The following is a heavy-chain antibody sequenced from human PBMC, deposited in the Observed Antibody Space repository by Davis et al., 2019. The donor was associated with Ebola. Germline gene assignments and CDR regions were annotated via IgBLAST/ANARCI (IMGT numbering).Heavy chain of an antibody. J-gene: IGHJ6*03. CDR3: AIEFMEWLLFDYYYYYMDV. D-gene: IGHD3-3*01. CDR2: VSSSSSTI. CDR1: GFTFSSYS. V-gene: IGHV3-48*02. Sequence: GESLKISCAASGFTFSSYSINCVRLAPGKGLEWVSYVSSSSSTIYYADSVKGRFTISRDNAKNSLYLQMNSLRDEDTAVYYCAIEFMEWLLFDYYYYYMDVWGKGTTVTVSS.